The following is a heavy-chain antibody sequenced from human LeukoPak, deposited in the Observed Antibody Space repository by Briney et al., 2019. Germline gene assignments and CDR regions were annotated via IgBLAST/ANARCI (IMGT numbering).Heavy chain of an antibody. CDR3: ARVGNGRSWDY. D-gene: IGHD2-15*01. J-gene: IGHJ4*02. CDR1: GFSFSSFA. Sequence: PGGSLRLSCAASGFSFSSFAVTWVRQAPGKGLEWVSTIRSNGATAYNADSVKGRFTISRDNAKSSLYLQMNSLRDDDTAVYYCARVGNGRSWDYWGQGTLVSVSS. CDR2: IRSNGATA. V-gene: IGHV3-48*02.